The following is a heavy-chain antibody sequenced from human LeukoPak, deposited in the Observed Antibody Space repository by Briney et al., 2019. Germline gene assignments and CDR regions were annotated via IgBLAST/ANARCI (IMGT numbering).Heavy chain of an antibody. V-gene: IGHV3-74*01. CDR1: GFTFSSYW. J-gene: IGHJ3*02. CDR2: INSDGSTT. CDR3: ARVGGSNAFDI. Sequence: GGSLRLSCAASGFTFSSYWMHWVRQAPGKGLVWVSRINSDGSTTNYADSVKGRFTVSRDNAKNTLYLQMNSLRAEDTAVYYCARVGGSNAFDIWGQGTMVIVSS. D-gene: IGHD1-26*01.